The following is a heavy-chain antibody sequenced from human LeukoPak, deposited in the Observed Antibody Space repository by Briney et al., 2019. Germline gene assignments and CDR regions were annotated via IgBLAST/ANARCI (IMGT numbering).Heavy chain of an antibody. CDR2: VYSSGST. J-gene: IGHJ4*02. CDR3: ARVGSGYDFFDY. Sequence: SDTLSLTCTVSGGAISGYYWSWIRQPAGKGLEWLGRVYSSGSTKYNPSLESRVTMSVDTSKNQFSLKLYFVTAADTAVYYCARVGSGYDFFDYWGQGTLATVSS. CDR1: GGAISGYY. D-gene: IGHD3/OR15-3a*01. V-gene: IGHV4-4*07.